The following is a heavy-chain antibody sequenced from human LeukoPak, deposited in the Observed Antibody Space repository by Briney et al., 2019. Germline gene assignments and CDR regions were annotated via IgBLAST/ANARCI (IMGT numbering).Heavy chain of an antibody. V-gene: IGHV1-2*02. CDR1: GYTFTGYY. J-gene: IGHJ3*02. CDR2: INPNSGGT. Sequence: ASVQVSCKASGYTFTGYYMHWVRQAPGQGLAWMGWINPNSGGTNYAQKFQGRVTMTRDTSISTAYMELSRLRSGDTAVYYCARGDSGSYSDAFDIWGQGTMVTVSS. D-gene: IGHD1-26*01. CDR3: ARGDSGSYSDAFDI.